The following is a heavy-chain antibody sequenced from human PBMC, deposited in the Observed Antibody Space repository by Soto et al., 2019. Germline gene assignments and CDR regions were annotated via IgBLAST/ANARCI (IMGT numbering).Heavy chain of an antibody. J-gene: IGHJ4*02. Sequence: PWGSLRLSCAASGFTFSSYAMSWVRQAPGKGLEWVSAISGSGGSTYYADSVKGRFTISRDNSKNTLYLQMNSLRAEDTAVYYCAKTLKTGRESYGLFDYWGQGTLVTVSS. CDR2: ISGSGGST. CDR1: GFTFSSYA. V-gene: IGHV3-23*01. CDR3: AKTLKTGRESYGLFDY. D-gene: IGHD3-16*01.